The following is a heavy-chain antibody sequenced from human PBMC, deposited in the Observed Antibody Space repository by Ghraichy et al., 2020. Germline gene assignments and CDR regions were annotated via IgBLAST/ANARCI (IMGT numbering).Heavy chain of an antibody. CDR2: VLYSGNT. D-gene: IGHD2-15*01. V-gene: IGHV4-39*01. CDR1: GGSITSNSYY. CDR3: ARHGVEGVTAPATLGPFAY. Sequence: SETLSLTCTVSGGSITSNSYYWVWLRQPPGKRLEWIGSVLYSGNTYYNPSLKSPVTISVDTSKNQLSLKLSSVTAADTAVYYCARHGVEGVTAPATLGPFAYWGQGTLVTVSS. J-gene: IGHJ4*02.